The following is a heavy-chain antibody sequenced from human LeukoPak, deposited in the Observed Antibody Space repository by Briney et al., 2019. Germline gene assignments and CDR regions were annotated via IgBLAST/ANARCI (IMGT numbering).Heavy chain of an antibody. CDR1: GYTFTVDN. CDR2: INPNSGGT. D-gene: IGHD6-19*01. J-gene: IGHJ6*03. V-gene: IGHV1-2*02. Sequence: ASVKVSCKASGYTFTVDNMHCVRQAPREGLEWMGCINPNSGGTNYAQTFQGRVTMTRDTSISTAYMELSRLRSDDTAVYYCARALSKFSSGWYHMDVWGKGTTVTISS. CDR3: ARALSKFSSGWYHMDV.